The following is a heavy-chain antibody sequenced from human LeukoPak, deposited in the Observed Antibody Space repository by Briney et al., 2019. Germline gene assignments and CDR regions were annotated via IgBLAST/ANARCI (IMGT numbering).Heavy chain of an antibody. Sequence: SVKVSCKASGGTFSSYAISWVRQAPGQGLEWMGGIIPIFGTANYAQKFQGRVTITADESTSTAYMELSSLRSEDTAVYYCARTAFQGRGLCCWFDPWGQGTLVTVSS. J-gene: IGHJ5*02. V-gene: IGHV1-69*01. CDR2: IIPIFGTA. CDR3: ARTAFQGRGLCCWFDP. CDR1: GGTFSSYA. D-gene: IGHD3-10*02.